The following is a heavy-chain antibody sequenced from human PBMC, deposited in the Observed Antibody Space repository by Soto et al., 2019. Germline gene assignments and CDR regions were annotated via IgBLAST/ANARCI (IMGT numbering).Heavy chain of an antibody. Sequence: EVQLLESGGDLVQPGGSLRHSCAASGFTFTSYAMSWIRQAPGKGLEWVSAITGGGDNTYYADSVKGRFTISRHNSKNTLYLQMNSLRAEDTAFYYCTQDGGSRDWLTVNWGQGTLVTVSS. CDR2: ITGGGDNT. D-gene: IGHD3-9*01. CDR1: GFTFTSYA. J-gene: IGHJ4*02. V-gene: IGHV3-23*01. CDR3: TQDGGSRDWLTVN.